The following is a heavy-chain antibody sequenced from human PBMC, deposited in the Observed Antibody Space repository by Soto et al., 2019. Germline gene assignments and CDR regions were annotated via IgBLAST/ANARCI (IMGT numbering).Heavy chain of an antibody. CDR3: AREMRNQCGDSHYWYFDL. Sequence: SETLSLTCTVSGGSSRSSTYYWSWIRHHPGKGLEWIGVIYFSGSTFYHPSLKSRLTISLDPSRNQFSLKLTSVTAADTARDYRAREMRNQCGDSHYWYFDLWGRGTQVTVSS. V-gene: IGHV4-31*03. J-gene: IGHJ2*01. D-gene: IGHD1-1*01. CDR1: GGSSRSSTYY. CDR2: IYFSGST.